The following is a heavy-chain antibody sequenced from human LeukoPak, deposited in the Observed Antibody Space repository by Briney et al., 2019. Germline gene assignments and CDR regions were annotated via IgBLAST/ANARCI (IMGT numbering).Heavy chain of an antibody. D-gene: IGHD4-11*01. Sequence: PSETLSLTCTVSGGSISSSSYYWGWIRQAPGTGLEWIGSFEYGGSTYYNPSLKSRVTISVDTSKNQFSLKLSSVTAADTAVYYCARVEETLTTAAIIRKYYYYYYYMDVWGKGTTVTVSS. J-gene: IGHJ6*03. CDR1: GGSISSSSYY. CDR3: ARVEETLTTAAIIRKYYYYYYYMDV. V-gene: IGHV4-39*07. CDR2: FEYGGST.